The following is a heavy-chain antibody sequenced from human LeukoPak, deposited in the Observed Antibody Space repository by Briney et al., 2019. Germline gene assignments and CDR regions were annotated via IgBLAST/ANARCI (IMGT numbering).Heavy chain of an antibody. CDR3: ARDQDKDYYYMDV. Sequence: GGSLRLSCAASGFTFSDNYMSWIRQAPGKGLEWVSYISSSGSTIYYADSVKGRFTISRDNAKNSLYLQMNSLRAEDTAVYYCARDQDKDYYYMDVWGKGTTVTVSS. V-gene: IGHV3-11*04. CDR1: GFTFSDNY. J-gene: IGHJ6*03. CDR2: ISSSGSTI. D-gene: IGHD2-15*01.